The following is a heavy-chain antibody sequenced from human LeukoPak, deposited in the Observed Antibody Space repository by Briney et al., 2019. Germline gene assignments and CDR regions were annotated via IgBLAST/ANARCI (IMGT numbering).Heavy chain of an antibody. J-gene: IGHJ4*02. CDR1: GYTFTSYG. D-gene: IGHD2-2*02. CDR3: ARDVVVVPAAIAPNIDY. CDR2: ISAYNGNT. Sequence: ASVKVPCKASGYTFTSYGISWVRQAPGQGLEWMGWISAYNGNTNYAQKLQGRVTMTTDTSTSTAYMELRSLRSDDTAVYYCARDVVVVPAAIAPNIDYWGQGTLVTVSS. V-gene: IGHV1-18*01.